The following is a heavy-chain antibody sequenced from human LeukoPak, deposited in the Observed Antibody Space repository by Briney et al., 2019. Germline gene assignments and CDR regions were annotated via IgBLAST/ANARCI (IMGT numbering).Heavy chain of an antibody. CDR2: INPNSGGT. V-gene: IGHV1-2*02. D-gene: IGHD3-10*01. J-gene: IGHJ5*02. CDR1: GYTFTGYY. CDR3: ARDQGYYGSGSYYKSDWFDP. Sequence: ASVKVSCKASGYTFTGYYMHWVRQAPGQGLEWMGWINPNSGGTNYAQKFQGRVTMTRDTSISTAYMELSRQRSDDTAVYYCARDQGYYGSGSYYKSDWFDPWGQGTLVTVSS.